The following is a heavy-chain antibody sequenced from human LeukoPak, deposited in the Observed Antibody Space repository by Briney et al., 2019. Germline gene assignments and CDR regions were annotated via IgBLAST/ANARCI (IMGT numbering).Heavy chain of an antibody. CDR3: ARGGYGDYYFDY. Sequence: GGSLRLSCAASGFTFSSYSMNCVRHAPGEGLEWISSSSSSSSYIYYADSVNGRFTISRDNAKNSLYLQMNSLRAEDTAVYYCARGGYGDYYFDYWGQGTLVTVSS. CDR1: GFTFSSYS. J-gene: IGHJ4*02. D-gene: IGHD4-17*01. V-gene: IGHV3-21*01. CDR2: SSSSSSYI.